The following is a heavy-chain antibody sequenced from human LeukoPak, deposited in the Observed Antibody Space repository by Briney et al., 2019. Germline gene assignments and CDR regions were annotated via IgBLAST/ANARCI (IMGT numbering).Heavy chain of an antibody. J-gene: IGHJ6*02. CDR1: GGSISGYY. D-gene: IGHD1-20*01. V-gene: IGHV4-59*01. CDR3: ARILTGTGPTMEV. Sequence: SETLSLTCTVSGGSISGYYWCWIRKPSGQGLEWIRYIYYSGIANYNHSLTRRLSISVDLSKNQFSLKLTSVTAADTAIYYCARILTGTGPTMEVWGQGTTVTVSS. CDR2: IYYSGIA.